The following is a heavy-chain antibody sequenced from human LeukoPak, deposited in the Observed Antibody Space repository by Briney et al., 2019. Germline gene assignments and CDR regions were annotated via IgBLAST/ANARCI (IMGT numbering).Heavy chain of an antibody. CDR2: INPNSGGT. Sequence: ASVKVSCKASGYTFTGYYMHWVRQAPGQGLEWMGWINPNSGGTNYAQKFQGRVTMTRDTSISTAYMELSRLRSDDTAVYYCARVGDYCTNGVCYNPTRDWYFDLWGCGTLVTVSS. V-gene: IGHV1-2*02. J-gene: IGHJ2*01. CDR1: GYTFTGYY. D-gene: IGHD2-8*01. CDR3: ARVGDYCTNGVCYNPTRDWYFDL.